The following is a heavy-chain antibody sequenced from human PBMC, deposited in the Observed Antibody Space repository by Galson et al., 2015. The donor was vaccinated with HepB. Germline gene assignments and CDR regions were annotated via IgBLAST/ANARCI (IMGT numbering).Heavy chain of an antibody. CDR3: AHIRDSASVRFDS. CDR1: GFSLSTSEEG. CDR2: IYWDDDQ. Sequence: PALVKPTQTLTLTCTFPGFSLSTSEEGVGVAWIRQPPGKALEWLALIYWDDDQRYSPSLKNRLTITKDSSKDQVVLIMTRMDPMDTATYYCAHIRDSASVRFDSWGQGAQVTVSS. V-gene: IGHV2-5*02. J-gene: IGHJ4*02. D-gene: IGHD4-17*01.